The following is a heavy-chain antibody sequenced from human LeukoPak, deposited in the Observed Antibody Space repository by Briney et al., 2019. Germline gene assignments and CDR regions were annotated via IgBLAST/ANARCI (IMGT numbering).Heavy chain of an antibody. Sequence: SETLSLTCTVSGGSISSYYWSWIRQPPGKGLEWIAYISDIGSINYNPSLKSRVTISLDTSKNQFSLKLSSVTAADTAVYYCARGPNYYDGSGYLDYWGQGTLVTVSS. V-gene: IGHV4-59*01. D-gene: IGHD3-22*01. J-gene: IGHJ4*02. CDR1: GGSISSYY. CDR3: ARGPNYYDGSGYLDY. CDR2: ISDIGSI.